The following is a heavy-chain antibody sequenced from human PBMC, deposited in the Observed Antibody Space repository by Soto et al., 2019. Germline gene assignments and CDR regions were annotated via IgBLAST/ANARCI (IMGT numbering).Heavy chain of an antibody. Sequence: QVQLVQSGAEVKKPGSSVKVSCKASGGTFSSYAISWVRQAPGQGLEWMGGIIPIFGTANYAQKFQGRVTITADESTSTAYMELSSLRSEDTAVYYCASSYSSSSFTTRDYYYYYGMDVWGQGTTVTVSS. CDR1: GGTFSSYA. CDR2: IIPIFGTA. V-gene: IGHV1-69*01. CDR3: ASSYSSSSFTTRDYYYYYGMDV. D-gene: IGHD6-6*01. J-gene: IGHJ6*02.